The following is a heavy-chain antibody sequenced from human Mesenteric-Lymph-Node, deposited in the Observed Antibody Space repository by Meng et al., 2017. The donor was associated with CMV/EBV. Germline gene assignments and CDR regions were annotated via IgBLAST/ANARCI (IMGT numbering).Heavy chain of an antibody. CDR1: GGSISSSSYY. V-gene: IGHV4-39*07. D-gene: IGHD3-10*01. CDR3: ARGVRLPYGHPQALDH. J-gene: IGHJ4*02. Sequence: SETLSLTCTVSGGSISSSSYYWGWIRQPPGKGLEWIGEVNLGGSTNYNPSLKSRVTMSLDTSKNQFSLRLSSLTAADTALYFCARGVRLPYGHPQALDHWGQGSLVTVSS. CDR2: VNLGGST.